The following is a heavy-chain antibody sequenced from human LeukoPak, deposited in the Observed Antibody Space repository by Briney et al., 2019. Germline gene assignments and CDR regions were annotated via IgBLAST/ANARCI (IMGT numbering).Heavy chain of an antibody. CDR1: GGSISSYY. J-gene: IGHJ4*02. CDR3: ARGHCGGGSCYFDY. CDR2: IYYSGST. Sequence: SETLSLTCTVPGGSISSYYWSWIRQPPGKGLEWIGYIYYSGSTNYNPSLKSRATISVDTSKKQTSLKLTSVAAAATAVYYCARGHCGGGSCYFDYWGQGTLVTVSS. D-gene: IGHD2-15*01. V-gene: IGHV4-59*01.